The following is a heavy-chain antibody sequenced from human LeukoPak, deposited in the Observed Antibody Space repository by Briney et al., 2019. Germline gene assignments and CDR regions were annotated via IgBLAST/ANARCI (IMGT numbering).Heavy chain of an antibody. Sequence: SETLSLTCTVSNYSITSGYYWGWIRQPPRKGLEWIGSIYHSGSTHYNPSLKSRVTISIDTSRSQFSLKLTSLTAADTAVYYCARVWVGYVAAAGYWGQGTLVTVSS. CDR1: NYSITSGYY. CDR3: ARVWVGYVAAAGY. V-gene: IGHV4-38-2*02. D-gene: IGHD6-13*01. J-gene: IGHJ4*02. CDR2: IYHSGST.